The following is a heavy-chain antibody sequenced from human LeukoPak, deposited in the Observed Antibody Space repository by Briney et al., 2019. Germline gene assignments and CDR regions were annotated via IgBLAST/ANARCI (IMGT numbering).Heavy chain of an antibody. CDR3: ARDRGCSSTSCPNWFDP. Sequence: GGSLRLSCAASGFTSSSYSMNWVRQAPGKGLEWVSSISSSSSYTYYADSVKGRFTISRDNAKNSLYLQMNSLRAEDTAVYYCARDRGCSSTSCPNWFDPWGQGTLVTVSS. D-gene: IGHD2-2*01. CDR2: ISSSSSYT. V-gene: IGHV3-21*01. J-gene: IGHJ5*02. CDR1: GFTSSSYS.